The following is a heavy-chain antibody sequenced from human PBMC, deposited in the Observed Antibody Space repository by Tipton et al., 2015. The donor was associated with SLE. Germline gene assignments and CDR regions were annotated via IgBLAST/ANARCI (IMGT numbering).Heavy chain of an antibody. Sequence: SLRLSCAASGFTFVDYAMHWVRQVPGKGLEWVSGISWLSANIAYADSVKGRFTISRDNAKNSLYLQMNSLRSEDTALYYCAKDRSALRGYYYDLWGQGTLVTVSS. V-gene: IGHV3-9*01. CDR2: ISWLSANI. CDR3: AKDRSALRGYYYDL. CDR1: GFTFVDYA. J-gene: IGHJ4*02. D-gene: IGHD3-22*01.